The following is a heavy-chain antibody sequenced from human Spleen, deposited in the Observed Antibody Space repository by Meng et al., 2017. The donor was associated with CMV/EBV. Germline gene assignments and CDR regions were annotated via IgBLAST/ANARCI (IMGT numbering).Heavy chain of an antibody. V-gene: IGHV1-18*01. CDR2: VSAYIGNT. J-gene: IGHJ6*02. CDR3: ARDNLPYYYYYGMDV. CDR1: GYTLKSYG. Sequence: ASVKVSCKASGYTLKSYGINWVRQAPGQGLEWMGWVSAYIGNTNYAQKFQGRVTMTTDTSTSTAYMELRSLRSDDTAVYYCARDNLPYYYYYGMDVWGQGTTVTVSS.